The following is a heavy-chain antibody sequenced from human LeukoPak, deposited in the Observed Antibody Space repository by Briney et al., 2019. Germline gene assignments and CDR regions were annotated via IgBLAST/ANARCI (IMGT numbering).Heavy chain of an antibody. CDR2: ISSSGSSI. V-gene: IGHV3-48*03. CDR3: AKGHGSRTGDFEC. CDR1: GFTFTNYE. J-gene: IGHJ4*02. D-gene: IGHD3-10*01. Sequence: LAGGSLRLSCVASGFTFTNYELNWVRQAPGKGLEWISYISSSGSSIYYADSVKGRFTISRDNSKNSLYLQMNTLRTEDNALYYCAKGHGSRTGDFECWGQGTLVTVSS.